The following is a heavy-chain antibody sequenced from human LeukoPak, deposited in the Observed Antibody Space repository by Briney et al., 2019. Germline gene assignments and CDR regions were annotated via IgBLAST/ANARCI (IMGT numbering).Heavy chain of an antibody. CDR2: IKQDGSEK. Sequence: GGSLRLSCAASGFTFSSYWMSWVRQVPGKGLEWVANIKQDGSEKYYVDSVKGRFTISRDNAKNSLYLQMTGLRAEDSAMYYCATDRIVVVIGIKNDAFDIWGQGTMVTVSS. J-gene: IGHJ3*02. V-gene: IGHV3-7*01. CDR3: ATDRIVVVIGIKNDAFDI. D-gene: IGHD2-21*01. CDR1: GFTFSSYW.